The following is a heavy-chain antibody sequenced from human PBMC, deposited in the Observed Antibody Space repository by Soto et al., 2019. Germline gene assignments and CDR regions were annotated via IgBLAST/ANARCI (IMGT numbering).Heavy chain of an antibody. V-gene: IGHV1-18*01. D-gene: IGHD3-10*01. CDR1: GYMFNTYG. Sequence: QVQLLQSGAEVKKPGASVKVSCKASGYMFNTYGITWVRQAPGQGLEWMGWISVYNGNIDYAQKFEGRVTTTTDTSTSTAYMELKSLTSDDTAVYYCARTYGSGDYFLPFEYWGQGTPVSVSS. CDR2: ISVYNGNI. CDR3: ARTYGSGDYFLPFEY. J-gene: IGHJ4*02.